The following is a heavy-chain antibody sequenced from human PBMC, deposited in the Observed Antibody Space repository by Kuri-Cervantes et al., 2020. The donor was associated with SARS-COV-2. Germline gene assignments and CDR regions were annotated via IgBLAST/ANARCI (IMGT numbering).Heavy chain of an antibody. CDR2: ISGSGDST. Sequence: GESLKISCAASGFTFSSYAMSWVRQAPGKGLERVSAISGSGDSTYQADSVKGRFTISRDNAKNSLYLHVDSLRAEDSAVYSCARGGLCSGGSCYHYSYYMDVWGKGTTVTVSS. D-gene: IGHD2-15*01. V-gene: IGHV3-23*01. CDR1: GFTFSSYA. CDR3: ARGGLCSGGSCYHYSYYMDV. J-gene: IGHJ6*03.